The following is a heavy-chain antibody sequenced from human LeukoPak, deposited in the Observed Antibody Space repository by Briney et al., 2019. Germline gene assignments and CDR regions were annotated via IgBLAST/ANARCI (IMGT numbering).Heavy chain of an antibody. V-gene: IGHV3-23*01. CDR3: AKLSPDYYGSGSYYMTRGYYMDV. CDR2: ISGSGGST. Sequence: GGSLRLSCAASGFTFSSYAMSWVRQALGKGLEWVSAISGSGGSTYYADSVKGRFTISRDNSKNTLYLQMNSLRAEDTAVYYCAKLSPDYYGSGSYYMTRGYYMDVWGKGTTVTVSS. J-gene: IGHJ6*03. D-gene: IGHD3-10*01. CDR1: GFTFSSYA.